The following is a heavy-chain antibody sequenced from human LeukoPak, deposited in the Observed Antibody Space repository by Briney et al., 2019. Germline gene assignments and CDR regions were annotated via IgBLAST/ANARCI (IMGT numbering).Heavy chain of an antibody. V-gene: IGHV4-39*07. Sequence: SQTLSLTCTVSGGSISSGGYYWSWIRQPPGKGLEWIGSIYYSGSTYYNPSLKSRVTISVDTSKNQFSLKLSSVTAADTAVYYCARQGYSWLPDTLNWFDPWGQGTLVTVSS. CDR2: IYYSGST. CDR1: GGSISSGGYY. J-gene: IGHJ5*02. D-gene: IGHD5-18*01. CDR3: ARQGYSWLPDTLNWFDP.